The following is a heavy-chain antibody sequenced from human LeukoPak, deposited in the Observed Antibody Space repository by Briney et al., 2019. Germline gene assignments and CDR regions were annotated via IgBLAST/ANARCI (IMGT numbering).Heavy chain of an antibody. D-gene: IGHD6-13*01. V-gene: IGHV3-23*01. Sequence: PGGSLRLSCAASGFTFSSYAMSWVRQAPGKGLEWVSAISGSGGSTYYADSVKGRFTISRDDSKNTLYLQMNSLKTEDTAVYYCTTDAGYDSRWYNDWGEGSLLTVFS. J-gene: IGHJ4*02. CDR3: TTDAGYDSRWYND. CDR1: GFTFSSYA. CDR2: ISGSGGST.